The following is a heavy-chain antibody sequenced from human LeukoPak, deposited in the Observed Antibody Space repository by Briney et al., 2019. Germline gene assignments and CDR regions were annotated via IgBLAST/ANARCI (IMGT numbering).Heavy chain of an antibody. V-gene: IGHV3-48*03. J-gene: IGHJ4*02. CDR2: ISTSGGTT. CDR3: AGAGFDY. Sequence: GGSLRLSCAASGFTFISYEMNWVRQAPGKGLEWVSHISTSGGTTYYADSVKGRFTISRDNAKNSLHLRMNSLRPEDTAVYYCAGAGFDYWGQGTLVTVSS. CDR1: GFTFISYE. D-gene: IGHD4/OR15-4a*01.